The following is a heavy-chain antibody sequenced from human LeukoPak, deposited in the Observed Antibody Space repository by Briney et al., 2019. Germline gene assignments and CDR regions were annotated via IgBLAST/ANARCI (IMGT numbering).Heavy chain of an antibody. Sequence: SETLSLTCTVSGGSISSGGYYWSWIRQHPGKGLEWIGYIYYSGSTYYNPSLKSRVTISVDTSKNQFSLKLSSVTAADTAVYYCARSHYDFWSGYWAHVDYWGQGTLVTVSS. J-gene: IGHJ4*02. D-gene: IGHD3-3*01. CDR2: IYYSGST. CDR3: ARSHYDFWSGYWAHVDY. CDR1: GGSISSGGYY. V-gene: IGHV4-31*03.